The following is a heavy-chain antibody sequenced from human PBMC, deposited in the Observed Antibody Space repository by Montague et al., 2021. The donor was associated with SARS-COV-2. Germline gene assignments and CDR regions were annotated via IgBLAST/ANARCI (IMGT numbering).Heavy chain of an antibody. CDR3: ARDRGRYFDSGSYNWLDS. J-gene: IGHJ5*01. CDR1: GGSISPYY. V-gene: IGHV4-59*01. D-gene: IGHD3-10*01. Sequence: SETLSLTCTVSGGSISPYYWTWIRQPPGKGLEWIGYIYYTGNTKYKPSLKSRVTIPVDTSKNQFSLNLKSVTAADTAVYYCARDRGRYFDSGSYNWLDSWGQGTPVTVSS. CDR2: IYYTGNT.